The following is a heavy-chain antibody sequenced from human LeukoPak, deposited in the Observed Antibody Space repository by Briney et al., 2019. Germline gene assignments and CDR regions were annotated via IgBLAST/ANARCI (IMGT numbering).Heavy chain of an antibody. CDR1: GGSISSSSYY. V-gene: IGHV4-39*07. CDR2: IYYSGST. J-gene: IGHJ4*02. Sequence: SETLSLTCTVSGGSISSSSYYWGWIRQPPGKGLEWIGSIYYSGSTYYNPSLKSRVTISVDTSKNQFSLKLSSVTAADTAVYYCARDEICSGGSCYSGALGYWGQGTLVTVSS. D-gene: IGHD2-15*01. CDR3: ARDEICSGGSCYSGALGY.